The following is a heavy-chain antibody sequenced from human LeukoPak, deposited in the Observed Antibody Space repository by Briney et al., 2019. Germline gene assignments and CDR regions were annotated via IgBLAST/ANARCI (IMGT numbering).Heavy chain of an antibody. D-gene: IGHD1-26*01. V-gene: IGHV3-9*03. CDR1: GFTFDDYA. CDR2: ISWNSGSI. Sequence: PGRSLRLSCAASGFTFDDYAMHWVRQAPGKGLEWVSGISWNSGSIGYADSVKGRFTISRDNAKNSLYLQMNSLRAEDMALYYCAKGVGATDKAYFDYWGQGTLVTVSS. J-gene: IGHJ4*02. CDR3: AKGVGATDKAYFDY.